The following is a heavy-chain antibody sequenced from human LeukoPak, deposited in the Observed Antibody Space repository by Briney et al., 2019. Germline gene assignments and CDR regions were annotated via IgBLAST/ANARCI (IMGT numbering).Heavy chain of an antibody. CDR3: ATGVLTGYQVDY. J-gene: IGHJ4*02. Sequence: GASVKVSCKASGGTFSSYAISWVRQAPGKGLEWMGGFDPEDGETIYAQKFQGRVTMTEDTSTDTAYMELSSLRSEDTAVYYCATGVLTGYQVDYWGQGTLVTVSS. CDR1: GGTFSSYA. CDR2: FDPEDGET. D-gene: IGHD3-9*01. V-gene: IGHV1-24*01.